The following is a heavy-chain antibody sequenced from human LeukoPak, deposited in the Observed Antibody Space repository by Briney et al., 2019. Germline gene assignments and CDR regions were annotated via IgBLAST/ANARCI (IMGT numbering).Heavy chain of an antibody. CDR3: ARAYGDYARFDY. Sequence: PSETLSLTCTVSGGSISSYYWSWIRQPPGKGLEWIGYIYYSGSTNYNPSLKSRVTISVDTSKNQFSLKLSSVTAADTAVYHCARAYGDYARFDYWGQGTLVTVSS. V-gene: IGHV4-59*01. D-gene: IGHD4-17*01. CDR2: IYYSGST. CDR1: GGSISSYY. J-gene: IGHJ4*02.